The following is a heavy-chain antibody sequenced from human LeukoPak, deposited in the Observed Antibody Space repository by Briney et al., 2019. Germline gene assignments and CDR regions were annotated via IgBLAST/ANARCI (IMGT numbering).Heavy chain of an antibody. Sequence: GGSLRLSCAASGFTFSSYWMSWVRQAPGKGLEGVAFIRYDGSNEYYADSVKGRFTISRDKSKNTLSLQMNGLRVEDTAVYYCARVMPPGRIRFYSYYMDVWGKGTTVTVS. CDR1: GFTFSSYW. D-gene: IGHD2-15*01. CDR3: ARVMPPGRIRFYSYYMDV. V-gene: IGHV3-30*02. CDR2: IRYDGSNE. J-gene: IGHJ6*03.